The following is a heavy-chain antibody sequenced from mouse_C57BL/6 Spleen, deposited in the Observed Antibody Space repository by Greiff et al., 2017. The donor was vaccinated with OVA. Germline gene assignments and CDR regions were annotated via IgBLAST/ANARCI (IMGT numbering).Heavy chain of an antibody. CDR1: GYTFTSYW. D-gene: IGHD2-1*01. V-gene: IGHV1-50*01. CDR3: ASHYYGNY. Sequence: VQLQQSGAELVKPGASVKLSCKASGYTFTSYWMQWVKQRPGQGLEWIGEIDPSDSYTNYNQKFKGKATLTVDTSSSTAYMQLSSLTSEDSAVYYCASHYYGNYWGQGTTLTVSS. CDR2: IDPSDSYT. J-gene: IGHJ2*01.